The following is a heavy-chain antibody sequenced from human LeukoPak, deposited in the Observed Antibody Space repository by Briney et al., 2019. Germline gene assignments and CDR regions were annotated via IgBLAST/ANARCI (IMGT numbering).Heavy chain of an antibody. J-gene: IGHJ4*02. CDR1: GDSISSSDYY. CDR3: ARELRGVAVTDN. CDR2: FYYSGST. D-gene: IGHD3-3*01. V-gene: IGHV4-39*07. Sequence: SETLSLTCTVSGDSISSSDYYWGWIRQPPGEGLGWIGNFYYSGSTYYNPSLKSRVTISVDTSKNQFSLKLRYVTAADTAVYYCARELRGVAVTDNWGQGTLVTVSS.